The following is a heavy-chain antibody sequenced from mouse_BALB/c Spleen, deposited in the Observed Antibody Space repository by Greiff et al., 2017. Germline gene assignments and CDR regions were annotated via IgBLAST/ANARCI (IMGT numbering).Heavy chain of an antibody. J-gene: IGHJ4*01. CDR2: ISSGGSYT. D-gene: IGHD2-4*01. CDR1: GFTFSSYG. CDR3: ATTMITSYAMDY. Sequence: DVKLVESGGDLVKPGGSLKLSCAASGFTFSSYGMSWVRQTPDKRLEWVATISSGGSYTYYPDSVKGRFTISRDNAKNTLYLQMSSLKSEDTAMYYCATTMITSYAMDYWGQGTSVTVSS. V-gene: IGHV5-6*02.